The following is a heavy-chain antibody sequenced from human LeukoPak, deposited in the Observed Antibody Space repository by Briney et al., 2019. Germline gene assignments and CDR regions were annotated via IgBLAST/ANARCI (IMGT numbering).Heavy chain of an antibody. V-gene: IGHV3-23*01. Sequence: GGSLRLSCAASGFTFSSYAMSWVRQAPGKGLEWVAALTGSGGAPYSADSVKGRFTICRDNSKNTLYLQMNSLRAEDTAVYYCAKEIAVAGTPYFDYWGQGTLVTVSA. CDR3: AKEIAVAGTPYFDY. J-gene: IGHJ4*02. D-gene: IGHD6-19*01. CDR2: LTGSGGAP. CDR1: GFTFSSYA.